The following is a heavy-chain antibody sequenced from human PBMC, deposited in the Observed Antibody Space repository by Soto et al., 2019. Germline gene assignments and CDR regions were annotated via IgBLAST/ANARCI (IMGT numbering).Heavy chain of an antibody. Sequence: ASVKVSCKASGYTFTSYGISWVRQAPGQGLEWMGWISAYNGNTNYAQKLQGRVTMTTDTSTSTAYMELRSLRSDDTAVYYCAREGTPLYGDYDFDYWGQGTLVTVSS. V-gene: IGHV1-18*01. CDR3: AREGTPLYGDYDFDY. CDR2: ISAYNGNT. D-gene: IGHD4-17*01. CDR1: GYTFTSYG. J-gene: IGHJ4*02.